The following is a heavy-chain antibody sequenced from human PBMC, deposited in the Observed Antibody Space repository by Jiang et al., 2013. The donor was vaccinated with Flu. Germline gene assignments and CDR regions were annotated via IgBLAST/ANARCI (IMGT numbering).Heavy chain of an antibody. CDR2: SLTMGAP. CDR1: NW. CDR3: ARARNDYGDSRAGIDN. J-gene: IGHJ4*02. V-gene: IGHV4-4*02. D-gene: IGHD4-17*01. Sequence: NWWSWVASPHGKTLEWIGGSLTMGAPTXTPPSKSRVTISVDTSKKQFSLKLASVTAADTAVYYCARARNDYGDSRAGIDNWGQGTLVTVSS.